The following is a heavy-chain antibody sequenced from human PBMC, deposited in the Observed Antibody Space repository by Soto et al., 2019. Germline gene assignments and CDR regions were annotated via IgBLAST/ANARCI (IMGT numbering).Heavy chain of an antibody. CDR1: GFTISSYG. Sequence: EVQLLESGGGLIQPGGSLRLSCAASGFTISSYGMSWVRQAPGKGLEWVSAISADGSNTYYADSVRGRFTVSRDNSKYALYPQRSSLRPGARALYNGVAGNGYGGGARGTLVTVSS. CDR3: VAGNGYGG. CDR2: ISADGSNT. D-gene: IGHD3-22*01. J-gene: IGHJ4*02. V-gene: IGHV3-23*01.